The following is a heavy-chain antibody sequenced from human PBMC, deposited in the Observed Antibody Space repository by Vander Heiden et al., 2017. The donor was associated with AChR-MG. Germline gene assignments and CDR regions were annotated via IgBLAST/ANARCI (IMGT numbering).Heavy chain of an antibody. CDR3: ARHVGELLPPFDY. Sequence: QLQLQESGPGLVKPSETLSLTCTVSGGSISSSSYYWGWIRQPPGKGLEWIGSIYYSGSTYYNPSLKSRVTISVDTSKNQFSLKLRSVTAADTAVYYCARHVGELLPPFDYWGQGTLVTVSS. CDR2: IYYSGST. D-gene: IGHD1-26*01. J-gene: IGHJ4*02. V-gene: IGHV4-39*01. CDR1: GGSISSSSYY.